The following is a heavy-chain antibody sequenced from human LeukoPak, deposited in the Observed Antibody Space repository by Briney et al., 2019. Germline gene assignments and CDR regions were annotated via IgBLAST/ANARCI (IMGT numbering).Heavy chain of an antibody. D-gene: IGHD5-18*01. Sequence: GGSLRLSCAASGFTFRSHDMSWVRQAPGKGLEWVSAISATGRRTDYAGSVKGRFSISRDNSKNTLYLQMHSLRAEDTAVYYCAINLRGGYNYGHGDYWGQGTLVTVSS. J-gene: IGHJ4*02. CDR3: AINLRGGYNYGHGDY. CDR1: GFTFRSHD. V-gene: IGHV3-23*01. CDR2: ISATGRRT.